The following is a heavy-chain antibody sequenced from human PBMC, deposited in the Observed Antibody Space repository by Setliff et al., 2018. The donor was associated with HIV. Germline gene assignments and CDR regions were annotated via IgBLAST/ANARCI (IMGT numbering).Heavy chain of an antibody. D-gene: IGHD2-15*01. Sequence: ASVKVSCKASGYTFTSYAMHWVRQAPGQRLEWMGWINAGNGNTKYSQKFQGRVTITRDTSASTAYMELSSLRSEGTAVYYCARGYCSGGSCSSLYDYWGQGTLVTVSS. CDR3: ARGYCSGGSCSSLYDY. V-gene: IGHV1-3*01. J-gene: IGHJ4*02. CDR2: INAGNGNT. CDR1: GYTFTSYA.